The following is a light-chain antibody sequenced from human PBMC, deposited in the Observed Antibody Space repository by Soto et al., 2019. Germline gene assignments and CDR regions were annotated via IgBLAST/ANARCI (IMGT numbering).Light chain of an antibody. J-gene: IGLJ1*01. V-gene: IGLV1-44*01. CDR3: ATWDDRRKGD. CDR2: THN. Sequence: QSVLTQPLSASGTPGQRIVISCSGSTSNIESHSVNWVQQVPGTGPKLLFITHNPRPSGVPARFSGSKSGTSASLAIIGLHSEDEATYSCATWDDRRKGDFGTGTKVTV. CDR1: TSNIESHS.